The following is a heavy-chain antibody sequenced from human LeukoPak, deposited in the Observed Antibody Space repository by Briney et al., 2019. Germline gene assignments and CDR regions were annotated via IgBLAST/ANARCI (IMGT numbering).Heavy chain of an antibody. CDR2: ISGSGGST. J-gene: IGHJ4*02. CDR3: AKDGDGYNSHFDY. V-gene: IGHV3-23*01. CDR1: GFTFSSYA. Sequence: PGGSLRLSCAASGFTFSSYAMSWVRQAPGKGLEWVSAISGSGGSTYYADSAKGRFTISRDNSKNTLYLQMNSLRAEDTAVYYCAKDGDGYNSHFDYWGQGTLVTVSS. D-gene: IGHD5-24*01.